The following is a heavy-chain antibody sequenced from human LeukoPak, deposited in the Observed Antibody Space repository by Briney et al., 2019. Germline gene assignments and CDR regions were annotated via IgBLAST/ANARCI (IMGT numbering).Heavy chain of an antibody. Sequence: SETLSLTCAVSGDSISSGGYSWRWLRQTPGTGLEWIAYIHDSGSTYNNPSLKSRLSISIDTPKNQFSLKLNSVTAADTAVYYCARVAAAAGNNWFDPWGQGTLVTVSS. D-gene: IGHD6-13*01. CDR1: GDSISSGGYS. CDR2: IHDSGST. CDR3: ARVAAAAGNNWFDP. V-gene: IGHV4-30-4*07. J-gene: IGHJ5*02.